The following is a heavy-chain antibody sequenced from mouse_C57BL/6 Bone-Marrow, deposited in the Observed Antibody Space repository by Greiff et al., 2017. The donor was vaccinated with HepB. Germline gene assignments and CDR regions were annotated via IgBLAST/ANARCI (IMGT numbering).Heavy chain of an antibody. V-gene: IGHV1-81*01. CDR2: IYPRSGNT. CDR1: GYTFTSYG. CDR3: ARPPRQLRLWFAY. Sequence: QVQLQQSGAELARPGASVKLSCKASGYTFTSYGISWVKQRTGQGLEWIGEIYPRSGNTYYNEKFKGKATLTADKYSSTAYMELRSLTSEDSAVYFCARPPRQLRLWFAYWGQGTLVTVSA. D-gene: IGHD3-2*02. J-gene: IGHJ3*01.